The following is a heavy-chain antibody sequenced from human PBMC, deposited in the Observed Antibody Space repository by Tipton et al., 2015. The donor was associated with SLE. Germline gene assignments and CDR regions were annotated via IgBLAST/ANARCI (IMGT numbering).Heavy chain of an antibody. CDR1: GDSINSDGYF. J-gene: IGHJ4*02. CDR3: ASWAWGGYFDY. V-gene: IGHV4-31*03. CDR2: IYYSGST. D-gene: IGHD3-16*01. Sequence: TLSLTCTVSGDSINSDGYFWTWIRQPPGKGLEWIGYIYYSGSTYYNPSLQSRLTMSVDTSKNQFSLKLSSVTAADTAVYYCASWAWGGYFDYWGQGTLVTVSS.